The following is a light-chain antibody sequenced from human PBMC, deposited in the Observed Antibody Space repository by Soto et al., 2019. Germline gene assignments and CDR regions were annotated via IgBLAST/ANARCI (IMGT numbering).Light chain of an antibody. V-gene: IGKV1-9*01. J-gene: IGKJ3*01. Sequence: IRLTQSPSSLSASVGDTVTITCRASQAIGSYFAWYQQRPGTAPKLLIYSASTLHSGVPSRFSGSGSGTDFTLTISSLQPEDFATYYCQQVDSYPRTFGPGTTVEI. CDR3: QQVDSYPRT. CDR1: QAIGSY. CDR2: SAS.